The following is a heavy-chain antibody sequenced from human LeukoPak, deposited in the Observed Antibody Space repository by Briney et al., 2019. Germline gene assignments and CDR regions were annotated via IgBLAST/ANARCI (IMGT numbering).Heavy chain of an antibody. CDR2: IYFSGST. J-gene: IGHJ4*02. CDR3: ARGAAPHYSDY. CDR1: GGSIRSHC. D-gene: IGHD6-6*01. V-gene: IGHV4-59*11. Sequence: SETLSLTCTVSGGSIRSHCWSWVRQPPGKGLEWIGYIYFSGSTNYNPSLKSRVTISMGTSENQFSLKLSSVTAADTAVYYCARGAAPHYSDYWGQGTLVTVSS.